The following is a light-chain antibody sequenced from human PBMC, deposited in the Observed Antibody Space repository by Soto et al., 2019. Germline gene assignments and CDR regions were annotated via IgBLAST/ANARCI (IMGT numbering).Light chain of an antibody. V-gene: IGLV2-14*01. J-gene: IGLJ1*01. CDR2: DVS. CDR3: SSYTTSSTDV. Sequence: QSALTQPASVSGSLGQSITISCTGTSSGVGGYNYVSWYQQHQGKAPKLMIYDVSNRPSGVSNRFSGSKSGNTASLTISGLQAEDEADYYCSSYTTSSTDVFGTGTKLTVL. CDR1: SSGVGGYNY.